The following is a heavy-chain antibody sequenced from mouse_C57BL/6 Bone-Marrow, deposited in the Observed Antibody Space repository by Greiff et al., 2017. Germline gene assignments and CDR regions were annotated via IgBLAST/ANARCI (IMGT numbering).Heavy chain of an antibody. CDR3: ASEGTFVDYYALDY. J-gene: IGHJ4*01. V-gene: IGHV1-36*01. D-gene: IGHD5-1*01. CDR1: GFTFTDYY. CDR2: VYPYNGGT. Sequence: VQLQQSGPVLVKPGPSVKISCKASGFTFTDYYMHWVKQSHGKSLEWVGLVYPYNGGTSYKQKFKGKATLTVDTSSSTAYMELNSLTSEDSAVYYFASEGTFVDYYALDYWGRGTSVTVSS.